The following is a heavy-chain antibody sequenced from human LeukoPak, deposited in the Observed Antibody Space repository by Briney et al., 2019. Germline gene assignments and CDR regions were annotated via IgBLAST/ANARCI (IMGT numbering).Heavy chain of an antibody. V-gene: IGHV4-34*01. CDR3: ASRYCSSTSCYRRGHNGMDV. J-gene: IGHJ6*04. D-gene: IGHD2-2*02. Sequence: SETLALTRAVYGGSFRGFYWSWIRQPPGKGLEGSGEINHSGSTNYNPSLKGRVTISVDTSKTQFSLKLSSVSAADTAVYYCASRYCSSTSCYRRGHNGMDVWGKGTTVTVSS. CDR1: GGSFRGFY. CDR2: INHSGST.